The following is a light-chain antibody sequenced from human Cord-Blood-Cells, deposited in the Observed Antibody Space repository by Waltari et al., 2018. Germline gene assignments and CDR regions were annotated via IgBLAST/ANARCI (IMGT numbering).Light chain of an antibody. Sequence: DIQMTQSPSTLSASVGDRVTITCRASQSISSWLAWYQQKPGKAPKLLIYKASSLESGVPSRFGGRGSGTEFTLTIRSLQPDDFATYYCQQYNSYWTFGQGTNVEIK. CDR3: QQYNSYWT. CDR1: QSISSW. V-gene: IGKV1-5*03. CDR2: KAS. J-gene: IGKJ1*01.